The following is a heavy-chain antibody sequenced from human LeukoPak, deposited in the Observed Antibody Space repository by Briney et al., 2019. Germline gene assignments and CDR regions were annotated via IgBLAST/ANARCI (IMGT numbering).Heavy chain of an antibody. CDR1: GGSISSYY. J-gene: IGHJ6*03. D-gene: IGHD6-13*01. V-gene: IGHV4-59*01. Sequence: TSETLSLTCTVSGGSISSYYWTWIRQPPGKGLEWIGYIYYSGRTNYNPSLKSRVTISVDTSKNQFSLNLSSVTAADTAVYYCARIKGLHSSPTHYYYMDVWGKGTTVTVSS. CDR2: IYYSGRT. CDR3: ARIKGLHSSPTHYYYMDV.